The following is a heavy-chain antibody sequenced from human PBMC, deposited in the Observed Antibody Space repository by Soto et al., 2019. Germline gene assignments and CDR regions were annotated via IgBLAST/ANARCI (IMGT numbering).Heavy chain of an antibody. CDR2: ISYDGSNK. J-gene: IGHJ6*03. D-gene: IGHD3-3*01. CDR1: GFTFSSYG. CDR3: AKLTYYDFWSGLVDYYYYMDV. V-gene: IGHV3-30*18. Sequence: GGSLRLSCAASGFTFSSYGMHWVRQAPGKGLEWVAVISYDGSNKYYADSVKGRFTISRDNSKNTLYLQMNSLRAEDTAVYYCAKLTYYDFWSGLVDYYYYMDVWGKGTTVTVSS.